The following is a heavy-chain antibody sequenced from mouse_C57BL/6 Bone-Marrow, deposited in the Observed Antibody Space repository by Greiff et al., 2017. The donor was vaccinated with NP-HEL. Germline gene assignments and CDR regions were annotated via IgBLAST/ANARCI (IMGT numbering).Heavy chain of an antibody. CDR2: IDPNSGGT. CDR3: ARALYYDYQGYFDV. V-gene: IGHV1-72*01. CDR1: GYTFTSYW. D-gene: IGHD2-4*01. J-gene: IGHJ1*03. Sequence: QVQLKQPGAELVKPGASVKLSCKASGYTFTSYWMHWVKQRPGRGLEWIGRIDPNSGGTKYNEKFKSKATLTVDKPSSTAYMQLSSLTSEDAAVYDCARALYYDYQGYFDVWGTGTTVTVSS.